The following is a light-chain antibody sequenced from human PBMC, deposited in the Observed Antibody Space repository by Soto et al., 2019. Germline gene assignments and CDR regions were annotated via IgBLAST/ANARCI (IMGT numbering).Light chain of an antibody. CDR2: GAS. CDR1: QSVSTSD. V-gene: IGKV3-20*01. J-gene: IGKJ5*01. CDR3: QQYGGSPIT. Sequence: EIVLTQSPGTLSLSPGESANLSCRASQSVSTSDFAWYQQKPSQAPTLLMSGASNRASGVPVRFSGSGSGTDFTLTITRLEPEDFALYYCQQYGGSPITFGLGTRLEIK.